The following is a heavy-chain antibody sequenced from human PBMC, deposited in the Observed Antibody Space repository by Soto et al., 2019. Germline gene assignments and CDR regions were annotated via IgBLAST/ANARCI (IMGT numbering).Heavy chain of an antibody. Sequence: GGSLRLSCAASGFTFDDYTMHWVRQAPGKGLEWVSLISWDGGSTYYADSVKGRFTISRDNSKNSLYLQMNSLRTEDTALNYCARQAAAGSYWYFDLWGRGTLVTVSS. CDR3: ARQAAAGSYWYFDL. CDR2: ISWDGGST. V-gene: IGHV3-43*01. CDR1: GFTFDDYT. J-gene: IGHJ2*01. D-gene: IGHD6-13*01.